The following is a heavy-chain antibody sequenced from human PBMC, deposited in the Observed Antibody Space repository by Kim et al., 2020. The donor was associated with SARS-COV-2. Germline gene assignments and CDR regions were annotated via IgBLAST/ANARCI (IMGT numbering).Heavy chain of an antibody. CDR1: GFTFSSYA. Sequence: GGSLRLSCAASGFTFSSYAMSWVRQAPGKGLEWVSAISGSGGSTYYADSVKGRFTISIDNSKNTLYLQMNSLRAEDTAVYYCAKPSEFWNPNTYFDYWGQGTLVTVSS. J-gene: IGHJ4*02. CDR3: AKPSEFWNPNTYFDY. D-gene: IGHD1-1*01. V-gene: IGHV3-23*01. CDR2: ISGSGGST.